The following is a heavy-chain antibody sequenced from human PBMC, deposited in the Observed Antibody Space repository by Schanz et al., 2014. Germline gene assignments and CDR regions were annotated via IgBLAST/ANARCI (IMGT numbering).Heavy chain of an antibody. CDR2: IIPVLAIA. V-gene: IGHV1-46*01. CDR1: GYTFVSYS. D-gene: IGHD5-12*01. CDR3: ARDFSAYVGNYFDY. J-gene: IGHJ4*02. Sequence: QVQLVQSGAEVKKPGASVKVSCKASGYTFVSYSMHWVRQAPGQGLEWMGRIIPVLAIADYAQKFQGRVTMTTDTSTSTSYMELTSLRFDDTAVYYCARDFSAYVGNYFDYWGQGTLVTVSS.